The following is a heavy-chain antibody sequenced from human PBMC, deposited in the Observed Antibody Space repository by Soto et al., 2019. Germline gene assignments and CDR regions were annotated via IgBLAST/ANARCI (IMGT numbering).Heavy chain of an antibody. CDR2: VNPKSGGT. D-gene: IGHD2-8*01. V-gene: IGHV1-2*04. J-gene: IGHJ6*02. CDR1: GYSFTDYH. Sequence: QVQLVQSGAEVKKPGASVKVSCKASGYSFTDYHIHWVRQAPGQGLEWLGRVNPKSGGTSTAQKFQGWVTMTTDTSISTASMELTRLTSDDTAIYYCARGDSTDCSNGVCSFFYNHDMDVWGHRTTVTVSS. CDR3: ARGDSTDCSNGVCSFFYNHDMDV.